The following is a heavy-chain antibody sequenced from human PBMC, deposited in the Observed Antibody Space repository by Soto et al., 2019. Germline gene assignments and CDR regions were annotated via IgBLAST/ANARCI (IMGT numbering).Heavy chain of an antibody. Sequence: PSETLSLTCTVSGGSISSGGYYWSWIRQHPGKGLEWIGYIYYSGSTYYNPSLKSRVTISVDTSKNQFSLKLSSVTAADTAVYYCAREVHSGYGRYRLFDYWGQGTLVTVSS. CDR2: IYYSGST. V-gene: IGHV4-31*03. CDR1: GGSISSGGYY. J-gene: IGHJ4*02. CDR3: AREVHSGYGRYRLFDY. D-gene: IGHD5-12*01.